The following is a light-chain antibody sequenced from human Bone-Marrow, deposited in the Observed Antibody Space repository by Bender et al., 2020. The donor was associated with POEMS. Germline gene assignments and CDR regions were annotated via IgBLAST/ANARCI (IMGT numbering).Light chain of an antibody. CDR1: SNDVGEYDY. J-gene: IGLJ6*01. CDR3: TANAGVNTYV. CDR2: DVT. Sequence: QSALTQPHSVSGSPGQSVTISCTGTSNDVGEYDYVSWYQLFPGKAPKVIIYDVTKRPSGVPDRFSGSKSGSTASLTISGVQAEDGADYYCTANAGVNTYVFGGGTQVTVL. V-gene: IGLV2-11*01.